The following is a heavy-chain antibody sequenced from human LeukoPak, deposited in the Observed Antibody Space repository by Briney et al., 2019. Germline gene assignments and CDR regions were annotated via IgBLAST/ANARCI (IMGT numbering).Heavy chain of an antibody. V-gene: IGHV3-30*02. CDR3: AKDNSAYGRVFDY. CDR1: GFTFITYG. Sequence: PGGFLRLSCAASGFTFITYGMHWVRQAPGKGLEWVAFIRFDGSNEYYADSVKGRFTISRDNSKNTLYLQMNSLRAEDTAVYYCAKDNSAYGRVFDYWGQGTLVTVSS. CDR2: IRFDGSNE. D-gene: IGHD5-12*01. J-gene: IGHJ4*02.